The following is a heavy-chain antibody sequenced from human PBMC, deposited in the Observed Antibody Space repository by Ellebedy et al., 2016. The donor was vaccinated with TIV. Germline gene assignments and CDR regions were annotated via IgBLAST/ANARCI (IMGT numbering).Heavy chain of an antibody. CDR3: ARKSGSYYCD. J-gene: IGHJ3*01. CDR2: INPSGGST. D-gene: IGHD1-26*01. CDR1: GYTFTSYY. V-gene: IGHV1-46*01. Sequence: ASVKVSCKASGYTFTSYYMHWVRQAPGQGLEWMGIINPSGGSTSYAQKLQGRVTMTTDTSTSTAYMELRSLRSDDTAVYYCARKSGSYYCDWGQGTMVTVSS.